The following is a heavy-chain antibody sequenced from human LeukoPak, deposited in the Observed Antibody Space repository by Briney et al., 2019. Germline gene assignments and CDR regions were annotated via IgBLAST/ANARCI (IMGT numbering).Heavy chain of an antibody. CDR3: VSRPPPHRGPFDY. CDR2: ISSGGNTI. J-gene: IGHJ4*02. V-gene: IGHV3-48*03. Sequence: GGSLSLSCAASGFTFSSYEMTWVRQAPGKGLEWVSYISSGGNTIYYADSVKGRFTISRDNAKNSLYLQMKSLRAEDTAVYYCVSRPPPHRGPFDYWGQGTLVTVSS. CDR1: GFTFSSYE.